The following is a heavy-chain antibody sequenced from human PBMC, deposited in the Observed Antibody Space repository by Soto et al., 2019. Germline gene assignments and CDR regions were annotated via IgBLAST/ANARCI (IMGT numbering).Heavy chain of an antibody. V-gene: IGHV3-9*01. CDR2: IIWNSEAI. CDR1: GFRFDDYA. CDR3: TRDDQGIATSGTPILGS. J-gene: IGHJ4*02. D-gene: IGHD6-13*01. Sequence: GGSLRLSCRASGFRFDDYAMHWVRQAPGKGLEWVAGIIWNSEAIDYAESVRGRFTISRDNAEDSVFLQMDSLSPEDTALYYCTRDDQGIATSGTPILGSWGQGTPVTVSS.